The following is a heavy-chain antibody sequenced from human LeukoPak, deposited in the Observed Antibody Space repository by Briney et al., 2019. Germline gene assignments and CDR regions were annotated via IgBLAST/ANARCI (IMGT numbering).Heavy chain of an antibody. CDR2: IIPILATT. CDR1: GGTFISYV. J-gene: IGHJ3*01. V-gene: IGHV1-69*13. Sequence: SVKVSCKASGGTFISYVISWVRQAPGQGLEWMGGIIPILATTNYAQKFQGKVTITADDSTSTAFMEVNSLRSEDTAVYYCAREDFLEWPSGVYDVWGHGTMVTVSS. D-gene: IGHD3-3*01. CDR3: AREDFLEWPSGVYDV.